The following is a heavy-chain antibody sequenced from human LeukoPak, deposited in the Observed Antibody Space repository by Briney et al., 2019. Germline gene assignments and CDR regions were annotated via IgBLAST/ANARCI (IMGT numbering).Heavy chain of an antibody. CDR2: IYTSGST. CDR1: GDSISSDY. J-gene: IGHJ3*02. V-gene: IGHV4-4*07. CDR3: ARGLSGSSALAFDI. Sequence: SSETLSLTCTVSGDSISSDYWNWIRQPAGEGLEWIGRIYTSGSTNYNPSLKSRVTISLDTSKNQFSLKMSSVTAADTAVYHCARGLSGSSALAFDIWGQGTKVTVSS. D-gene: IGHD3-10*01.